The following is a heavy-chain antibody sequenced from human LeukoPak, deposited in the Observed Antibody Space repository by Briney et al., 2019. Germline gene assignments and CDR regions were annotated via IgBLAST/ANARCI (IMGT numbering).Heavy chain of an antibody. Sequence: SETLSLTCGVYGGSFDGYYWSWIRQPPGRGLDWIGEINHSGNTNYNPSLKSRVTISVDTSKNQFSLKLSSVTAADTAVYYCAREGAVDIVVVPAAIEGFDPWGQGTLVTVSS. J-gene: IGHJ5*02. CDR3: AREGAVDIVVVPAAIEGFDP. CDR2: INHSGNT. V-gene: IGHV4-34*01. CDR1: GGSFDGYY. D-gene: IGHD2-2*03.